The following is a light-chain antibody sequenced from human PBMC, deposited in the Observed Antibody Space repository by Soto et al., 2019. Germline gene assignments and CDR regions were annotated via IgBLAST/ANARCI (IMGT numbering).Light chain of an antibody. CDR3: QETYSALT. V-gene: IGKV1-39*01. CDR2: AAS. Sequence: DIQMTQSPSSLSASVGDRVTITCRASHSISRYLSWYQQKPGKAPKLLIYAASSLQRGVPSRFSGSGSGTDFTLTISSLQPEDFATYYCQETYSALTFGGGTKVDI. CDR1: HSISRY. J-gene: IGKJ4*01.